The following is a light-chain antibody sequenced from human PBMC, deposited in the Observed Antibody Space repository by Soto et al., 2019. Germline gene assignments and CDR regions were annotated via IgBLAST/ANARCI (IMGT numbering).Light chain of an antibody. J-gene: IGKJ4*01. Sequence: DIRMTQSPSSLSASVGDRVTLTCRASQNINSYLNWYQHKPGRAPKVLVYGATNLSSGVPSRFSGSGSGTEFTFTISSLQPEDFATYYCQQSHNAPLTFGGGTRVE. V-gene: IGKV1-39*01. CDR1: QNINSY. CDR3: QQSHNAPLT. CDR2: GAT.